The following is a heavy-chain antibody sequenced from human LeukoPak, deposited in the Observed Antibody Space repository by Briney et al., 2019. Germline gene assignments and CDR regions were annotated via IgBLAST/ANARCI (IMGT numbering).Heavy chain of an antibody. D-gene: IGHD6-13*01. CDR2: ISAYNGNT. Sequence: EASVKVSCKASGYTFTSYGISWVRQAPGQELEWMGWISAYNGNTNYAQKLQGRVTMTTDTSTSTAYMELRSLRSDDTAVYYCARGLGSWLNGYYFDYWGQGTLVTVSS. CDR3: ARGLGSWLNGYYFDY. V-gene: IGHV1-18*01. J-gene: IGHJ4*02. CDR1: GYTFTSYG.